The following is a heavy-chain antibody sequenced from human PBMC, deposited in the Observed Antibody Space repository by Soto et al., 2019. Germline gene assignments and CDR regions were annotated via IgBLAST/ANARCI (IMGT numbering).Heavy chain of an antibody. J-gene: IGHJ6*03. D-gene: IGHD1-7*01. CDR3: ARYRTSRYYYYYYMDV. V-gene: IGHV4-59*08. CDR2: IYYSGST. Sequence: SETLSLTCTVSGGSISSYYWSWIRQPPGKGLEWIGYIYYSGSTNYNPSLKSRVTISVDTSKNQFSLKLSSVTAADTAVYYCARYRTSRYYYYYYMDVWGKGTTVTVSS. CDR1: GGSISSYY.